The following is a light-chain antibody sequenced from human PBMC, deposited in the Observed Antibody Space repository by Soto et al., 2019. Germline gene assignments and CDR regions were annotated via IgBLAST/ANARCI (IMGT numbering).Light chain of an antibody. V-gene: IGKV3-20*01. Sequence: VFTHSPGNLSLSPGERATLSCRASQSVGSSLSWYQQKPGQAPRLLFYGASNRATAIPDRFSGSGFGTDFTLTITRLEPEDFAVYYCQQYGNSPQTFGPGTKVDIK. CDR2: GAS. CDR3: QQYGNSPQT. CDR1: QSVGSS. J-gene: IGKJ1*01.